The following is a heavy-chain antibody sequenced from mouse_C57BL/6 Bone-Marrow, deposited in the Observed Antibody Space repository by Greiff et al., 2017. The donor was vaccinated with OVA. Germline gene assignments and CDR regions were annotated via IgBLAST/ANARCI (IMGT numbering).Heavy chain of an antibody. J-gene: IGHJ4*01. D-gene: IGHD2-10*01. CDR3: ARGGAYSRYAMDY. CDR1: GYSITSGYY. Sequence: VQLKESGPGLVKPSQSLSLTCSVTGYSITSGYYWNWIRQFPGNKLEWMGYISYDGSNNYNPTLKNRISITRDKSKNQFFLKLNSVTTEDTATYYCARGGAYSRYAMDYWGQGTSVTVSS. CDR2: ISYDGSN. V-gene: IGHV3-6*01.